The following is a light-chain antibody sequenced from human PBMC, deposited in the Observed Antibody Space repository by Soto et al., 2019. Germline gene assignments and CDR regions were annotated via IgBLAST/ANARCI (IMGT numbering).Light chain of an antibody. Sequence: EIVFTQSPGTLSLSPGERATLSCRASQSVSNNYLAWYQQKPGQAPRLLIYGASTRATGIPARFSGSGSGTEFSLTISSLQSEDFAVYYCQQYNNLPPWTFGQGTKVDIK. CDR3: QQYNNLPPWT. CDR1: QSVSNN. J-gene: IGKJ1*01. CDR2: GAS. V-gene: IGKV3-15*01.